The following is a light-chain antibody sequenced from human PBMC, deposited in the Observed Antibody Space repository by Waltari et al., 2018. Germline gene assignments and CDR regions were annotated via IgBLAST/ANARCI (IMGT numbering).Light chain of an antibody. CDR2: KTS. CDR1: QSINNW. V-gene: IGKV1-5*03. Sequence: DIQLAKSPSTLSASVGDRVTLTCRASQSINNWLAWYQQKPGKAPNLIIYKTSNLQSGVPSRFSGSGSGTEFTLTISNLQPDDFATYYCQQYKSFFWTFGQGTKVEI. CDR3: QQYKSFFWT. J-gene: IGKJ1*01.